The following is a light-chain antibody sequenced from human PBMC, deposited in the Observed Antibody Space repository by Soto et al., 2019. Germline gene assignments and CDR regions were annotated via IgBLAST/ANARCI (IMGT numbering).Light chain of an antibody. Sequence: QSALTQSASVSGFPGQSITISCTGTSSDVGGYNYVSWYQQHPGKAPKLMIYEVSNRPSGVSNRFSGSKSGNTASLTISGLQAEDEADYYCSSYISRSRVFGTGTKVTVL. CDR2: EVS. CDR1: SSDVGGYNY. J-gene: IGLJ1*01. V-gene: IGLV2-14*01. CDR3: SSYISRSRV.